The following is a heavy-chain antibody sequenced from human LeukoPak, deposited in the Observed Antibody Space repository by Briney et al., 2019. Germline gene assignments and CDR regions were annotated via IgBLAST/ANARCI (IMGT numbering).Heavy chain of an antibody. CDR1: GFTFSGSA. Sequence: GGSLKLSCAASGFTFSGSAMPWVRQASGKGLEWVGRIRSKANSYATAYAASVKGRFTISRDDSKNTAYLQMNSLKTEDTAVYYCTRHSIAAAGNGVYYGMDVWGQGTTVTVSS. CDR2: IRSKANSYAT. CDR3: TRHSIAAAGNGVYYGMDV. J-gene: IGHJ6*02. V-gene: IGHV3-73*01. D-gene: IGHD6-13*01.